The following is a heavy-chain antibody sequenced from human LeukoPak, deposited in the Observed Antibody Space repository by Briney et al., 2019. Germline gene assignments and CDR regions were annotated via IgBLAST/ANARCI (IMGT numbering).Heavy chain of an antibody. J-gene: IGHJ4*02. V-gene: IGHV5-51*01. D-gene: IGHD2-2*01. CDR3: ARGYCGSTNCYFDY. CDR1: GYRFTNYW. CDR2: IYPGDSDT. Sequence: GESLKISCKGPGYRFTNYWIGWVRQMPGKGLEWMGIIYPGDSDTRYSPSFQGQVTISADKSISTAYLQWNSLKASDTAMYYYARGYCGSTNCYFDYWGQGTLVTVSS.